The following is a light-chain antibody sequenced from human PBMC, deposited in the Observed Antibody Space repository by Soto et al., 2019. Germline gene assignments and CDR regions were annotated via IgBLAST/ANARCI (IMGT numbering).Light chain of an antibody. CDR3: SSYTSSSTWV. CDR2: EVS. CDR1: SSDVGGYNY. J-gene: IGLJ3*02. V-gene: IGLV2-14*01. Sequence: QSALTQPASVSGSPGQSITISCTGTSSDVGGYNYVSWYQQHPGKAPQLMIYEVSNRPSGVSNRFSGSKSGNTASLTISGLQDDDEADYYGSSYTSSSTWVFGGGTKLTVL.